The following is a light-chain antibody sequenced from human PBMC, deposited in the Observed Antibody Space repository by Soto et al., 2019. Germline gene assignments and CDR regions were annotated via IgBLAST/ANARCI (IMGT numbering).Light chain of an antibody. CDR2: SAS. CDR3: QQSYSTPIT. V-gene: IGKV1-39*01. Sequence: DIQMTQYPSSLSASVGDRVTIACRASHTISYYVNWYQQKPGKAPMLLIYSASSLQSGVPSRFSGSGSGTDLTLTINSLQPEDFATYYCQQSYSTPITFGQGTRLEIK. J-gene: IGKJ5*01. CDR1: HTISYY.